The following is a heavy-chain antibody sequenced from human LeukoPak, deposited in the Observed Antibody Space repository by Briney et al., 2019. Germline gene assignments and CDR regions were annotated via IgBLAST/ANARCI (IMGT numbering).Heavy chain of an antibody. Sequence: PSETLSLTCTVSGASISKDYWAWIRQPPGKGLEWIGYIYYSGSTNYNPSLKSRVTISVDTSKNQFSQKLSSVTAADTAVYYCARGLTIFGVVHYYYYMDVWGKGTTVTVSS. CDR2: IYYSGST. V-gene: IGHV4-59*01. CDR3: ARGLTIFGVVHYYYYMDV. J-gene: IGHJ6*03. D-gene: IGHD3-3*01. CDR1: GASISKDY.